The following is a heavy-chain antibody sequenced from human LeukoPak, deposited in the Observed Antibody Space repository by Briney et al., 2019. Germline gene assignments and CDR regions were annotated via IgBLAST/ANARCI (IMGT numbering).Heavy chain of an antibody. D-gene: IGHD2-21*01. V-gene: IGHV1-69*05. CDR1: GGTFSSYA. Sequence: AASVKVSCKASGGTFSSYAISWVRQAPGQGLEWMGGIIPIFGTANYAQKFQGRVTITTDESTSTAYMELSSLRSEDTAVYYCASTISGGGETNMDVWGKGTTVTVSS. J-gene: IGHJ6*03. CDR2: IIPIFGTA. CDR3: ASTISGGGETNMDV.